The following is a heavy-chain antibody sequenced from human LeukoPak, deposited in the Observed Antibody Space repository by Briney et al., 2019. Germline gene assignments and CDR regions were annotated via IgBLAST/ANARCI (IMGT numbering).Heavy chain of an antibody. CDR3: ARRDESSGYYYWFDP. J-gene: IGHJ5*02. D-gene: IGHD3-22*01. CDR2: ISDTGST. Sequence: SETLSLTCTASGGSISNYYWNWIRQPPGKGLEWIGFISDTGSTNYNPSLKSRATISVDTSKNQFSLKLSSVTAADTAVYYCARRDESSGYYYWFDPWGQGTLVTVSS. CDR1: GGSISNYY. V-gene: IGHV4-59*08.